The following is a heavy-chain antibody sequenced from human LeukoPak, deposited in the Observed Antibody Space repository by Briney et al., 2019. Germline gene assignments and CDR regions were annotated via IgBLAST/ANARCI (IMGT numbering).Heavy chain of an antibody. Sequence: PGESLKISCKGSGYSFTSYWIGWVRQMPGKGLEWMGIIYPGDSDTRYSPSFQGQVTISADKSISTAYLQWSSLKASDTAMYYCARTAFEQVATLEAPYYYYYGMDVWGQGTTVSVSS. J-gene: IGHJ6*02. CDR3: ARTAFEQVATLEAPYYYYYGMDV. CDR2: IYPGDSDT. D-gene: IGHD5-12*01. V-gene: IGHV5-51*01. CDR1: GYSFTSYW.